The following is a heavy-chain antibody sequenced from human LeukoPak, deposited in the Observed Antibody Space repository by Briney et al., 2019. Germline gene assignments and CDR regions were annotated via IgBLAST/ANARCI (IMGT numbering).Heavy chain of an antibody. V-gene: IGHV1-8*01. D-gene: IGHD3-10*01. J-gene: IGHJ6*02. CDR3: AREVDYYGSGSYSYYYYGMDV. CDR2: MNPNSGNT. CDR1: GYTFTSYD. Sequence: ASVKVSCKASGYTFTSYDINWVRQAAGQGLEWMGWMNPNSGNTDYAQKFQRRVTMTRNTSISTAYTELSSLRSEDTAVYYCAREVDYYGSGSYSYYYYGMDVWGQGTTVTVSS.